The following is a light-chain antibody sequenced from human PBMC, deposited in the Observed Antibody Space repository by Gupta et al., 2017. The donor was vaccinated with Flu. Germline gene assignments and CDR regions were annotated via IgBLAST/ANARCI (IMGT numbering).Light chain of an antibody. V-gene: IGKV1-5*03. CDR1: QSISSW. CDR2: KAS. J-gene: IGKJ1*01. Sequence: DIQMTQPPSTLSASVGDRVTITCRASQSISSWLAWYQQKPGKAPKLLIYKASRVESGVTSRFSGSGSGTEFTLTISSRQPDDFATYYCQHENSSQWTFGQGTKVEIK. CDR3: QHENSSQWT.